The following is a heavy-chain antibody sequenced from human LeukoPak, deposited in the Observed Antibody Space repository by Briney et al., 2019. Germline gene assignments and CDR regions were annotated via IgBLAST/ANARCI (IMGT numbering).Heavy chain of an antibody. CDR3: ARDKGSGWFDAFDI. J-gene: IGHJ3*02. CDR1: GFTFSNYN. Sequence: PGGSLRLSCAASGFTFSNYNMNWVRQAPGKGLEWVPYISTSSSTIYYADSVKGRFTISRDNAKNSLYLQMNSLRAEDTAVYYCARDKGSGWFDAFDIWGQGTMVTVSS. V-gene: IGHV3-48*04. CDR2: ISTSSSTI. D-gene: IGHD6-19*01.